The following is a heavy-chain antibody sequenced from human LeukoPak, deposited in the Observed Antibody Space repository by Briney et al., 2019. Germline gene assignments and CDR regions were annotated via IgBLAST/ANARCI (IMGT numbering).Heavy chain of an antibody. Sequence: GSVKVSCKASGYTFTGYYMHWVRQAPGQGLEWMGSINPNSGGTNYAQKFQGRVTMTRDTSISTAYMELSRLRSDDTAVYYCARGGLRYFDWFLLIDYWGEGTLVTVSS. D-gene: IGHD3-9*01. V-gene: IGHV1-2*02. CDR3: ARGGLRYFDWFLLIDY. J-gene: IGHJ4*02. CDR2: INPNSGGT. CDR1: GYTFTGYY.